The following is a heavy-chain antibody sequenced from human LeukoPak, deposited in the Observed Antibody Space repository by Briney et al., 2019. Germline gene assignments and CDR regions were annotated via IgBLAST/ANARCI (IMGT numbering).Heavy chain of an antibody. D-gene: IGHD6-13*01. V-gene: IGHV3-11*04. CDR2: ISSSGSTI. CDR1: GFTFSDYY. CDR3: ARDPSIAAAGKTSDAFDI. Sequence: GGSLRPSCAASGFTFSDYYMSWIRQAPGKGLEWVSYISSSGSTIYYADSVKGRFTISRDNAKNSLYLQMNSLRAEDTAVYYCARDPSIAAAGKTSDAFDIWGQGTMVTVSS. J-gene: IGHJ3*02.